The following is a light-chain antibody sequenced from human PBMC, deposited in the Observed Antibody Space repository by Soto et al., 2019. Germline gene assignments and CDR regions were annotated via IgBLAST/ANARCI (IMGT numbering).Light chain of an antibody. CDR3: QQSSNYFT. J-gene: IGKJ3*01. Sequence: AIQLTQSPSSLTASVGDRVTITCRASPGLNSNLAWYQQKPGKAPKLLMYAASTLPKGVPSRFSGNGSGTDFTFTISSLQPEDFATYYCQQSSNYFTFVPGTKVDI. CDR2: AAS. V-gene: IGKV1D-13*01. CDR1: PGLNSN.